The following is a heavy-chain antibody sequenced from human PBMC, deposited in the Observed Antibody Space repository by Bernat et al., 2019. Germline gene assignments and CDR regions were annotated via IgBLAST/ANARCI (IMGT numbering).Heavy chain of an antibody. J-gene: IGHJ6*02. CDR2: ISYDGSNN. Sequence: QVQLVESGGGVVQPGRSLRLSCAVSGFTFSSYAMHWVRQAPGKGLEWVAVISYDGSNNDYADSVKGRFTMSRDNSKNTLYLQMNSLRSEDTAVYYCARVSGYFGSGSYTYYYYGMDVWGQGTMVTVSS. CDR3: ARVSGYFGSGSYTYYYYGMDV. D-gene: IGHD3-10*01. CDR1: GFTFSSYA. V-gene: IGHV3-30-3*01.